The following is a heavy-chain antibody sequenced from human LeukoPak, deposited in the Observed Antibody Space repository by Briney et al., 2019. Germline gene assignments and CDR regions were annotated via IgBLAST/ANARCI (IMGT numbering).Heavy chain of an antibody. J-gene: IGHJ5*02. CDR3: ARDRRYYDSSGYSNHFGWFDA. Sequence: SETLSLTCAASGYSISCGYYWGWIRQPPGKGLEWVGSIYHSGSTYYNPSLKSRVTISVDKSKNQFSLKLSSVTAPNPAVYYVARDRRYYDSSGYSNHFGWFDAWGQGTLVTVSS. V-gene: IGHV4-38-2*02. CDR2: IYHSGST. D-gene: IGHD3-22*01. CDR1: GYSISCGYY.